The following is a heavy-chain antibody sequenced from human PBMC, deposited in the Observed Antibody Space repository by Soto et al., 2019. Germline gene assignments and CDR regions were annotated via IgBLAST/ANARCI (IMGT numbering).Heavy chain of an antibody. V-gene: IGHV3-74*01. CDR3: ARAQKWRQLSLNVFDL. J-gene: IGHJ3*01. CDR1: GFTIENSV. D-gene: IGHD5-18*01. Sequence: EVQLVESGGGLVQPGGSLRLSCVAYGFTIENSVMHWVRQTPWKGLMSVSRITGAGDGTRYADSVQGRFTISRDNAKNTVYLHMTGLRVEETAVYYCARAQKWRQLSLNVFDLWGQGTTVTVSS. CDR2: ITGAGDGT.